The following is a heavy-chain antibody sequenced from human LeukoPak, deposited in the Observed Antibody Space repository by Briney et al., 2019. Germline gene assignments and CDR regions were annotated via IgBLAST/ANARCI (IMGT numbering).Heavy chain of an antibody. CDR1: GYTFTGYY. Sequence: ASVKVSCKASGYTFTGYYMHWVRQAPGQGLEWMGWINPNSGGTNYAQKFQGRVTMTRDTSISTAYMELSSLRSEDTAVYYCATHEIAADRRDAFDIWGQGTMVTVSS. CDR2: INPNSGGT. J-gene: IGHJ3*02. D-gene: IGHD6-25*01. V-gene: IGHV1-2*02. CDR3: ATHEIAADRRDAFDI.